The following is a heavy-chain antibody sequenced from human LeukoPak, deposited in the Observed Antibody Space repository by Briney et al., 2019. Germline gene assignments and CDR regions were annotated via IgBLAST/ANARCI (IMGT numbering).Heavy chain of an antibody. CDR2: IYPGDSDT. J-gene: IGHJ4*02. V-gene: IGHV5-51*01. Sequence: GESLKISCKGSGYSFTSYWIGWVRQMPGKGLEWMGIIYPGDSDTRYSPSFQGQVTISADKSISTAYLQWSSLKASDTAMYYCARGTMVRGVMEAFDYWGQGTLVTVSS. CDR1: GYSFTSYW. D-gene: IGHD3-10*01. CDR3: ARGTMVRGVMEAFDY.